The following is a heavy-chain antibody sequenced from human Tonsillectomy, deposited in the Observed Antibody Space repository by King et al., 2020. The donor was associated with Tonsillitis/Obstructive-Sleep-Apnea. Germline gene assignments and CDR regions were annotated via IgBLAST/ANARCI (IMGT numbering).Heavy chain of an antibody. V-gene: IGHV4-39*01. Sequence: QLQESGPGLVKPSETLSLTCTVSGGSISSSSYYWGWIRQPPGKGLEWIGTIYYSGGTYYNPSLQDRVTISVDTSKNQVSLKLSSVTAADTAVYYCARLTTVTTLSAFDIWGQGTMVTVSS. CDR3: ARLTTVTTLSAFDI. J-gene: IGHJ3*02. D-gene: IGHD4-11*01. CDR1: GGSISSSSYY. CDR2: IYYSGGT.